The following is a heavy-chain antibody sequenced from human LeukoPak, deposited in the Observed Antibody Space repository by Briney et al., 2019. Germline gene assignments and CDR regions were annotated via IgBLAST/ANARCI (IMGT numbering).Heavy chain of an antibody. CDR2: INTNTGNP. J-gene: IGHJ6*02. V-gene: IGHV7-4-1*02. D-gene: IGHD3-10*01. CDR3: ARDKWDYYGSGSYYPNGYYYYGMDV. CDR1: GYTFTSYA. Sequence: ASVKVSCKASGYTFTSYAMNWVRQAHGQGLEWMGWINTNTGNPTYAQGFTGRFVFSLDTSVSTAYLQISSLKAEDTAVYYCARDKWDYYGSGSYYPNGYYYYGMDVWGQGTTVSVSS.